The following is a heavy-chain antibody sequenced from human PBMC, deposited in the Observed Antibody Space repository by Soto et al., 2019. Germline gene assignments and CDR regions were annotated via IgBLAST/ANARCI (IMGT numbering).Heavy chain of an antibody. CDR2: IDPSDSQT. J-gene: IGHJ4*02. V-gene: IGHV5-10-1*01. D-gene: IGHD3-22*01. CDR1: GYNFTTYW. Sequence: GESLKISCKASGYNFTTYWITWVRQKPGKGLEWMGRIDPSDSQTYYSPSFRGHVTISVTKSITTVFLQWSSLRASDTAMYYCARQIYDSDTGPNFQYYFDSWGQGTPVTVSS. CDR3: ARQIYDSDTGPNFQYYFDS.